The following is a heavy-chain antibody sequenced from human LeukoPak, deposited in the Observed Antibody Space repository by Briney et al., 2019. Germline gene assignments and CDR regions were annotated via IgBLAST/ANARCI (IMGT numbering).Heavy chain of an antibody. CDR2: ISYDGSNK. D-gene: IGHD2-21*02. Sequence: GGSLRLSCAASGFTSSSYAMHWVRQAPGKGLEWVAVISYDGSNKYYADSVKGRFTISRDNSRNTLYLQMNSLRAEDTAVYYCAREPDNQYCGGDCYSGMDVWGQGTTVTVSS. CDR1: GFTSSSYA. V-gene: IGHV3-30-3*01. CDR3: AREPDNQYCGGDCYSGMDV. J-gene: IGHJ6*02.